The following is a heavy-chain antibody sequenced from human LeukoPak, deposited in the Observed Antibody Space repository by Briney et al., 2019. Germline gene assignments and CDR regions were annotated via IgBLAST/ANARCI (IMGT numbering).Heavy chain of an antibody. Sequence: KTSETLSLICTVSGGSISSGGYYWSWIRQPPGKGLEWIGYIYYSGSTNYNPSLKSRVTISVDTSKNQFSLKLSSVTAADTAVYYCARDRGPGGYYDSTGPWWYFDFWGRGTLVTVSS. J-gene: IGHJ2*01. CDR1: GGSISSGGYY. V-gene: IGHV4-61*08. CDR2: IYYSGST. CDR3: ARDRGPGGYYDSTGPWWYFDF. D-gene: IGHD3-22*01.